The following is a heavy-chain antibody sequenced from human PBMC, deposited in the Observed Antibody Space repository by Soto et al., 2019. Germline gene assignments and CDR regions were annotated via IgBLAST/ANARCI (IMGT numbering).Heavy chain of an antibody. J-gene: IGHJ5*02. CDR1: GYTFTSYG. CDR3: ATAGYDYIWGSYRSNWFDP. CDR2: FGAEDGNT. V-gene: IGHV1-18*01. Sequence: ASVTVSCKASGYTFTSYGISWVRQAPGQGLEWMGWFGAEDGNTNYAQKFQGRVTMTEDTSTDTAYMELSSLRSEDTAVYYCATAGYDYIWGSYRSNWFDPWGQGTLVTVSS. D-gene: IGHD3-16*02.